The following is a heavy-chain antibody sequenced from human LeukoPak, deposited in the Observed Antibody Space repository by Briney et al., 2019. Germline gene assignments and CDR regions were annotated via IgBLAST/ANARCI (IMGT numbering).Heavy chain of an antibody. CDR2: IYYSGST. D-gene: IGHD6-6*01. J-gene: IGHJ4*02. Sequence: SETLSLTCTVSGGSISSSSYYWGWIRQPPGKGLGWIGSIYYSGSTYYNPSLRSRVTISVDTSKNQFSLKLSSVTAADTAVYYCARSKRKMSRRFDYWGQGTLVTVSS. V-gene: IGHV4-39*01. CDR1: GGSISSSSYY. CDR3: ARSKRKMSRRFDY.